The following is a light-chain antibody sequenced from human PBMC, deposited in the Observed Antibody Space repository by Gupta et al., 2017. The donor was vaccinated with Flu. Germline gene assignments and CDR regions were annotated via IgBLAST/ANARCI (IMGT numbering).Light chain of an antibody. CDR1: QSVLYCSNNKNY. Sequence: NCKSCQSVLYCSNNKNYLGMYQQKTGQPPRLLIYWASTRESGVPDRFSGSGSGTDFTLTISSLQAEDVAVYDCHQYYSTPFTFGPGTKVDI. J-gene: IGKJ3*01. CDR2: WAS. CDR3: HQYYSTPFT. V-gene: IGKV4-1*01.